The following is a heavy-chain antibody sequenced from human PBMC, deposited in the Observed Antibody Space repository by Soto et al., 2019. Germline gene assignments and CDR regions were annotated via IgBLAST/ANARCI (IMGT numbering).Heavy chain of an antibody. Sequence: GASLKISCKGSGFSFTSYWIGWVRQMPGKGLECIVIIYPRDSDTRYNPSFQGQVTISVDKSISTAYLQWSSLKTSDTAMYYCAKTGVADAFKMGGPGTMVPVSS. CDR2: IYPRDSDT. CDR3: AKTGVADAFKM. V-gene: IGHV5-51*01. CDR1: GFSFTSYW. J-gene: IGHJ3*02. D-gene: IGHD3-3*01.